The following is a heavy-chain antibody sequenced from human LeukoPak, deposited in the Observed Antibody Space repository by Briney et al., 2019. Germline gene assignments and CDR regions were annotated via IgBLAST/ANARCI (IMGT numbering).Heavy chain of an antibody. Sequence: PGRSLRLSCAASGFTFSTYGMHWVRQAPGKGLEWVAVISYDGSNKYYADSVKGRFTISRDNSKNTLYLQMNSLRAEDTAVYYCARDSEEYCSGGSCYYVDYWGQGTLVTVSS. V-gene: IGHV3-30*03. J-gene: IGHJ4*02. CDR2: ISYDGSNK. D-gene: IGHD2-15*01. CDR1: GFTFSTYG. CDR3: ARDSEEYCSGGSCYYVDY.